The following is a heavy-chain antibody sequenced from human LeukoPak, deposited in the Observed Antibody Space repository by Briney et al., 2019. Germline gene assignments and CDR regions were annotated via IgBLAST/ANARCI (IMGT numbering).Heavy chain of an antibody. CDR2: IYSGGST. CDR3: TRFVVTYYFDY. J-gene: IGHJ4*02. D-gene: IGHD4-23*01. CDR1: GFTVSSNY. V-gene: IGHV3-66*02. Sequence: GGSLRLSCAASGFTVSSNYMSWVRQAPGKGLEWVSVIYSGGSTYYADSVKGRFTISRDSSKNTLYLQMNSLRAEDTAVYYCTRFVVTYYFDYWGPGTLVTVSS.